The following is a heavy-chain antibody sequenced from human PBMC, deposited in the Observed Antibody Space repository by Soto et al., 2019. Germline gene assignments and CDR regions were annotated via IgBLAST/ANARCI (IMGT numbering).Heavy chain of an antibody. V-gene: IGHV3-30-3*01. CDR2: TSDDGDTQ. D-gene: IGHD5-18*01. CDR1: GFDFRNYA. CDR3: ARAVDAAMDPLDY. Sequence: GGSLRLSCAASGFDFRNYAMHWVRQSPGKGPEWVAITSDDGDTQYYADSVKGRFTISRDNSKNTLYLQMTSLRSEDAAVYFCARAVDAAMDPLDYWGQGTLVTVSS. J-gene: IGHJ4*02.